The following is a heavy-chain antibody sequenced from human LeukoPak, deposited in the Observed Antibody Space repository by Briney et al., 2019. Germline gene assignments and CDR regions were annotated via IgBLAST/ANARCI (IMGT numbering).Heavy chain of an antibody. Sequence: GGSLRLSCAASGFTFSSYAMHWVRQAPGKGLEWVSSISNGGGFKSYADSLEGRFANSRENAKNSLYLQMNSLRAEDTAVYYCATEYSDNSGYCFHWGQGTLVTVSS. CDR1: GFTFSSYA. D-gene: IGHD3-22*01. V-gene: IGHV3-21*01. CDR2: ISNGGGFK. CDR3: ATEYSDNSGYCFH. J-gene: IGHJ4*02.